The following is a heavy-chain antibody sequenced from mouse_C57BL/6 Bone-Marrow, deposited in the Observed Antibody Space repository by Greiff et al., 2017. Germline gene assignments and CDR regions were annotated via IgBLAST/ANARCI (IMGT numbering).Heavy chain of an antibody. J-gene: IGHJ1*03. Sequence: QVQLQQSGPELVRPGASVKISCKAPGYTFTSHWMQWVRQRPGQGLEWIGEICPGSGSTYYNEKFKGKATLTVDTSSSTAYMQLLSLTSEDSAVYFCATPITTNWYFDVWGTGTTVTVSS. V-gene: IGHV1-56*01. CDR1: GYTFTSHW. D-gene: IGHD1-1*01. CDR2: ICPGSGST. CDR3: ATPITTNWYFDV.